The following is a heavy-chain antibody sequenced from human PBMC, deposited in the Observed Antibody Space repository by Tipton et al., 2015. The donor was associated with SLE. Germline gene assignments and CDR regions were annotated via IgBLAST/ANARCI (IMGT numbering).Heavy chain of an antibody. V-gene: IGHV4-59*01. Sequence: TLSLTCTVSGGSISSFYWSWIRQPAGEGLEWIGYIYYSGSTNYNPSLKSRVTISVDTSKNQFSLKLSSVTAADTAVYYCARGGTTIFEDWGQGTLVTVSS. CDR3: ARGGTTIFED. D-gene: IGHD5-12*01. CDR1: GGSISSFY. CDR2: IYYSGST. J-gene: IGHJ4*02.